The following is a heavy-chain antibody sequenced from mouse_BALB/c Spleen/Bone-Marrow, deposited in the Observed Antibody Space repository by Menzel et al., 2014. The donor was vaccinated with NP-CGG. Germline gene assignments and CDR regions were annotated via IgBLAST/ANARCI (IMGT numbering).Heavy chain of an antibody. Sequence: QVQLKHSGAELMKPGASVKISCKATGYTLSSFWIEWVKQRPGHGLEWIGEILPGSDSTNYNEKFKGKATFTADTSSNTAYMQLSSLTSEDSAVYYCARGDRYDVRFDYWGQGTTLTVSS. V-gene: IGHV1-9*01. CDR2: ILPGSDST. CDR1: GYTLSSFW. D-gene: IGHD2-14*01. J-gene: IGHJ2*01. CDR3: ARGDRYDVRFDY.